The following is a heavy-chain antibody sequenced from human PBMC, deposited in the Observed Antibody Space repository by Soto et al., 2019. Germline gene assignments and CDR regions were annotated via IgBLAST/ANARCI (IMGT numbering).Heavy chain of an antibody. J-gene: IGHJ4*02. D-gene: IGHD5-18*01. CDR3: ARSGYSYGPNPLLY. Sequence: PSETLSLTCTVSGGSISSGGYYWSWIRQHPGKGLEWIGYIYYSGSTYYKPYLKSRVTISVETSKNKFSLKLSSVTAAVTAVYFCARSGYSYGPNPLLYWGQGTLVTVSS. V-gene: IGHV4-31*03. CDR2: IYYSGST. CDR1: GGSISSGGYY.